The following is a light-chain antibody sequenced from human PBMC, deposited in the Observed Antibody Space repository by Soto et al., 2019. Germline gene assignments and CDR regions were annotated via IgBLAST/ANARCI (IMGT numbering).Light chain of an antibody. CDR1: QSISSW. CDR2: DAS. V-gene: IGKV1-5*01. J-gene: IGKJ1*01. Sequence: IHMTQSPSSLSASVGNRFTITCRASQSISSWLAWYQQKPGKAPKLLIYDASSLESGVPSRLSGSGSGTEFTLTISSLKPDDSATYYCQQYNSYWTFGHGTKVDIK. CDR3: QQYNSYWT.